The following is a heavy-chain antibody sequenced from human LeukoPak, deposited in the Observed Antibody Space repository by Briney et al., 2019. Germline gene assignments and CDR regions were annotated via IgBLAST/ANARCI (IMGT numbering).Heavy chain of an antibody. V-gene: IGHV4-38-2*02. Sequence: SETLSLTCTVSGYSISSGYYWGWIRQPPGQGLEWIGSIYYSGSTYYNPSLKSRVTISVDTSKNQFSLKLSSVTAADTAVYYCARLEIMITFGGVISQGYFDYWGQGTLVTVSS. CDR2: IYYSGST. CDR3: ARLEIMITFGGVISQGYFDY. D-gene: IGHD3-16*01. CDR1: GYSISSGYY. J-gene: IGHJ4*02.